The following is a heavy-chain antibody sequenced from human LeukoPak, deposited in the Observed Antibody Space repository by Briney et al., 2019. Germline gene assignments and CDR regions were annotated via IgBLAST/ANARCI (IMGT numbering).Heavy chain of an antibody. CDR3: ASSFYYDSRDY. J-gene: IGHJ4*02. V-gene: IGHV4-34*01. CDR1: GGSFSGYF. Sequence: PSETLSLTCVVYGGSFSGYFWSWISQPPGKGLEWIGEITPSGSTNYSPSIKSRVSISIDTSKKKLSLRLTSVTAADSAVYYCASSFYYDSRDYWGQGTLVTVSS. CDR2: ITPSGST. D-gene: IGHD3-22*01.